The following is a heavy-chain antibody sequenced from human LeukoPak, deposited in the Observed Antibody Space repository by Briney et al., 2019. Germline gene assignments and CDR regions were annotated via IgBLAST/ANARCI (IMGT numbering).Heavy chain of an antibody. CDR2: ISGSGGST. Sequence: PGGSLRLTCAASGFTFSSYAMSWVRQAPGKGLEWVSAISGSGGSTYYADSVKGRFTISRDNSKNTLYLQMNSLRAEDTALYYCAKGPRGGSYYANWFDPWGQGTLVTVSS. D-gene: IGHD1-26*01. CDR1: GFTFSSYA. V-gene: IGHV3-23*01. CDR3: AKGPRGGSYYANWFDP. J-gene: IGHJ5*02.